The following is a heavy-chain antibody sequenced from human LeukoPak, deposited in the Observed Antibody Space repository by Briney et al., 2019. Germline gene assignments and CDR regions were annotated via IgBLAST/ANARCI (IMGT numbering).Heavy chain of an antibody. CDR3: ARGAGGSGSYFDY. Sequence: SETLSLTCAVYGGSFSGYYWSWIRQSPGKGLEWIGEINHSRSTNYNPSLKSRVTISVDTSKNQFSLKLSSVTAADTAVYYCARGAGGSGSYFDYWGQGTLVTVSS. D-gene: IGHD3-10*01. CDR1: GGSFSGYY. CDR2: INHSRST. V-gene: IGHV4-34*01. J-gene: IGHJ4*02.